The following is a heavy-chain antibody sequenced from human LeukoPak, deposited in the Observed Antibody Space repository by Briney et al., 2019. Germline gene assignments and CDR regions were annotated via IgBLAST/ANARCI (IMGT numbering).Heavy chain of an antibody. CDR2: IYYSGST. Sequence: SETLSLTCTVSGGSISSYYWSWIRQPPGKGLEWIGYIYYSGSTNYNPTLKSRVTISVDTSKNQFSLKLSSVTAADTAVYYRARDSARVGSFTKAFDIWGQGTMVTVSS. CDR1: GGSISSYY. V-gene: IGHV4-59*01. D-gene: IGHD3-16*01. CDR3: ARDSARVGSFTKAFDI. J-gene: IGHJ3*02.